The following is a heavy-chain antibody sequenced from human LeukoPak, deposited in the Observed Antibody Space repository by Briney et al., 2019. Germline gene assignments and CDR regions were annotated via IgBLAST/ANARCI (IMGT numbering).Heavy chain of an antibody. J-gene: IGHJ3*02. V-gene: IGHV4-4*02. D-gene: IGHD3-22*01. CDR1: GGSISSSNW. CDR2: IYHSGST. CDR3: ARDSDYYDSSGLLDI. Sequence: SGTLSLTCAVSGGSISSSNWWSWVRQPPGKGLEWIGEIYHSGSTNYNPSLKSRVTISVDKSKNQFSLKLSSVTAADTAVYYCARDSDYYDSSGLLDIWGQGTMVTVSS.